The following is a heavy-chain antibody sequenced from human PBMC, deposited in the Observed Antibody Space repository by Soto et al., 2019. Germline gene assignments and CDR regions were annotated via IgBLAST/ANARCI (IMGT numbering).Heavy chain of an antibody. CDR3: ARARSNYDAGAFDS. D-gene: IGHD3-22*01. CDR2: IYRSGSS. J-gene: IGHJ3*02. V-gene: IGHV4-30-2*01. CDR1: GGSVSSDDYS. Sequence: PSETLSLTCAVSGGSVSSDDYSWTWIRQPPGKGLEWIGYIYRSGSSYYNPSLKSRVTISVDRSKNQFSLKVASVTAADTAVYYCARARSNYDAGAFDSCGQGTVVTVSS.